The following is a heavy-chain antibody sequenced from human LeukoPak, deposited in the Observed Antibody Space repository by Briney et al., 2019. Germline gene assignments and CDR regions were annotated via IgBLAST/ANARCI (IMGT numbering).Heavy chain of an antibody. CDR2: INHSGST. Sequence: PSETLSLTCTVSGGSISSYYWSWIRQPPGKGLEWIGEINHSGSTNYNPSLKSRVTISVDTSKNQFSLKLSSVTAADTAVYYCARGRRITMVRGVLSKKGAFDIWGQGTMVTVSS. J-gene: IGHJ3*02. V-gene: IGHV4-34*01. CDR1: GGSISSYY. CDR3: ARGRRITMVRGVLSKKGAFDI. D-gene: IGHD3-10*01.